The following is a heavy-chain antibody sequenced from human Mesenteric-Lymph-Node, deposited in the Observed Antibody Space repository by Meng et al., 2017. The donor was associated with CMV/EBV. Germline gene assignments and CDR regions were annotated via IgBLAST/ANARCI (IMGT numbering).Heavy chain of an antibody. J-gene: IGHJ4*02. CDR1: GFTFGDYA. V-gene: IGHV3-49*04. CDR3: TAGIVAYYYDSSGYSDY. Sequence: GGSLRLSCTASGFTFGDYAMSWVRQAPGKGLEWVGFIRSKAYGGTTEYAASVKGRFTISRDDSKSIAYLQMNSLKTEDTAVYYCTAGIVAYYYDSSGYSDYWGQGTLVTVSS. CDR2: IRSKAYGGTT. D-gene: IGHD3-22*01.